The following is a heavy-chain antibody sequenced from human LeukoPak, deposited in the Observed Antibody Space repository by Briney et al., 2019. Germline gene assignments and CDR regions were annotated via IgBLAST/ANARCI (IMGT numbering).Heavy chain of an antibody. Sequence: GASVKVSCKASGYTFTSYYMHWVRQAPGQGLEWMGIINPSGGSTSYAQKFQGRVTVTRDTSTSTVYMELSSLRSEDTAVYYCARAPYYDILTGYYTSFDYWGQGTLVTVSS. D-gene: IGHD3-9*01. CDR2: INPSGGST. V-gene: IGHV1-46*01. CDR1: GYTFTSYY. CDR3: ARAPYYDILTGYYTSFDY. J-gene: IGHJ4*02.